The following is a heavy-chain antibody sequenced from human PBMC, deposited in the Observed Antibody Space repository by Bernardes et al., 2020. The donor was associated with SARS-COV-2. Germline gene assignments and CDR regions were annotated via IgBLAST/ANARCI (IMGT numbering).Heavy chain of an antibody. CDR1: GGSISSSNW. Sequence: SETLSLTCAISGGSISSSNWWSWVRQPPGKGLEWIGEIYHSGSTDYNPSLKSRVTISVDKSQNYFSLKLTSVTAADTAVYYCAKTGSFWSGYGMDVWGQGTTVTVSS. V-gene: IGHV4-4*02. D-gene: IGHD3-3*01. CDR2: IYHSGST. CDR3: AKTGSFWSGYGMDV. J-gene: IGHJ6*02.